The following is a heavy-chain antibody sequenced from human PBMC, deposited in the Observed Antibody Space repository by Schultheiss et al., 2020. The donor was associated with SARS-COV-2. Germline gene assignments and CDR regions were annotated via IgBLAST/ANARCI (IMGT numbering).Heavy chain of an antibody. Sequence: SQTLSLTCAVYGGSFSGYYWSWIRQHPGKGLEWIGYIYYSGSTYYNPSLKSRVTISVDTSKNQFSLKLSSVTAADTAVYYCARGGRGIVVDNFDYWGQGTLVTVSS. CDR2: IYYSGST. V-gene: IGHV4-31*11. J-gene: IGHJ4*02. CDR3: ARGGRGIVVDNFDY. D-gene: IGHD3-22*01. CDR1: GGSFSGYY.